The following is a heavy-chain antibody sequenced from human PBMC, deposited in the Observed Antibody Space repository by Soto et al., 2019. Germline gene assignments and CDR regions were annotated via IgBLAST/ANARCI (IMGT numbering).Heavy chain of an antibody. Sequence: SAKVSFRASGYTFDSYGISWVRQAPVQGLELMGWISAYNGNTNYAQKLQGRVTMTTDTSTSTAYMELRSLRSDDTAVYYCARDPSKHGGYDPDYYYYGMDVWGQGTKVTVYS. CDR2: ISAYNGNT. D-gene: IGHD5-12*01. J-gene: IGHJ6*02. V-gene: IGHV1-18*01. CDR1: GYTFDSYG. CDR3: ARDPSKHGGYDPDYYYYGMDV.